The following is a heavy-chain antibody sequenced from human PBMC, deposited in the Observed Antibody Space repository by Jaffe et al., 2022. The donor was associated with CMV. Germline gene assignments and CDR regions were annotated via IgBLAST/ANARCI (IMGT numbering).Heavy chain of an antibody. CDR1: GGSFSGYY. V-gene: IGHV4-34*01. J-gene: IGHJ4*02. Sequence: QVQLQQWGAGLLKSSETLSLTCAVDGGSFSGYYWSWIRLPPGKGLEWIGEINHSGSTDYNASLKSRVTISLDKSNNQLSLKLSSVTAADTAVYYCARGTDYVWEALVYWGRGTLVTVSS. CDR3: ARGTDYVWEALVY. CDR2: INHSGST. D-gene: IGHD3-16*01.